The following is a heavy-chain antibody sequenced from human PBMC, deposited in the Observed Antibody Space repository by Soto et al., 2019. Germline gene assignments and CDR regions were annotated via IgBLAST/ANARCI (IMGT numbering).Heavy chain of an antibody. CDR2: ISSSGSTI. Sequence: GGSLRLSCAASGFTFSDYYMSWIRQAPGKGLEWVSYISSSGSTIYYADSVKGRFTISRDNAKNSLYLQMNSLRAEDTAVYYCARDPAVGRARASKIDYWGQGTLVTVSS. D-gene: IGHD6-6*01. V-gene: IGHV3-11*01. CDR1: GFTFSDYY. J-gene: IGHJ4*02. CDR3: ARDPAVGRARASKIDY.